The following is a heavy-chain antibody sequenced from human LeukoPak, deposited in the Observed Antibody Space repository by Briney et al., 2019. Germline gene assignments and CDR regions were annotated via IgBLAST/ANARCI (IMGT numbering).Heavy chain of an antibody. CDR2: IGTAGDT. D-gene: IGHD3-10*01. CDR1: GFXFSSYD. CDR3: ARARHYYGSGSYYNEYYFDY. V-gene: IGHV3-13*04. J-gene: IGHJ4*02. Sequence: GSLRLSCAASGFXFSSYDMHWVRQATGKGLGWVSAIGTAGDTYYPGSVKGRLTISRENAKNSLYLQMNSLRAGDTAVYYCARARHYYGSGSYYNEYYFDYWGQGTLVTVSS.